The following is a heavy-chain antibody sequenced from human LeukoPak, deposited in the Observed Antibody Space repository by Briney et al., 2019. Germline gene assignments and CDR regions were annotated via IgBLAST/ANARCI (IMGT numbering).Heavy chain of an antibody. CDR2: ISGSGGST. CDR1: GFTFSSYA. D-gene: IGHD6-13*01. V-gene: IGHV3-23*01. J-gene: IGHJ4*02. Sequence: GGSLRLSCAASGFTFSSYAMSWVRQAPGRGLEGVSAISGSGGSTYYADSVKGRFTISRDDSKNTLYLQMNSLRAEDTAVYYCAKSGLSSIPPELWDYWGQGTLVTVSS. CDR3: AKSGLSSIPPELWDY.